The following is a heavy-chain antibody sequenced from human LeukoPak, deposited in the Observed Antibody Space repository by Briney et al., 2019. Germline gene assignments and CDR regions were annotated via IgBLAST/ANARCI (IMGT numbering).Heavy chain of an antibody. D-gene: IGHD3-22*01. V-gene: IGHV4-4*02. CDR2: ISNRGST. CDR3: ARQMVVVVIDTFDI. J-gene: IGHJ3*02. CDR1: GGSLSSSFW. Sequence: SGTLSLTCAVSGGSLSSSFWWSWVRQPPGKGLEWIGEISNRGSTNYNPSLKSRVTISVDTSKNQFSLKLSSVTAADTAVYYCARQMVVVVIDTFDIWGQGTMVTVSS.